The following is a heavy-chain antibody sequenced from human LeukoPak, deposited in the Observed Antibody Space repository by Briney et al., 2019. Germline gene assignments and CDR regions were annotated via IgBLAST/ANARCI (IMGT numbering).Heavy chain of an antibody. V-gene: IGHV4-4*07. J-gene: IGHJ4*02. Sequence: SETLSLTCTVSGGSISSYYWSWIRQPAGKGLEWIGRIYTSGSTNYNPSLKSRVTMSVDTSKNQFSLKLSSVTAADTAVYYCARERFHIVGATTIDYWGQGTLVTVSS. CDR2: IYTSGST. D-gene: IGHD1-26*01. CDR1: GGSISSYY. CDR3: ARERFHIVGATTIDY.